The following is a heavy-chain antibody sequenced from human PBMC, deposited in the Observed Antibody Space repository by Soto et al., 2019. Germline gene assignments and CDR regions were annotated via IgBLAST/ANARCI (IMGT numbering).Heavy chain of an antibody. J-gene: IGHJ5*02. D-gene: IGHD3-3*01. Sequence: QAQLVQSGAVVKKPGSSVVVSCKASGITVCSFIISWVRQAPGQGLEWMGKTAPMFKQTFYARRFEGRVTITADTSANTVYIELTDLRFEDTAVYYCTTLGPWGQGTQVTVS. CDR2: TAPMFKQT. V-gene: IGHV1-69*02. CDR1: GITVCSFI. CDR3: TTLGP.